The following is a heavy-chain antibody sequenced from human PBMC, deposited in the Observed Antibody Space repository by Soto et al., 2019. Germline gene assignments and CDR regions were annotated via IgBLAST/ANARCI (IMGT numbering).Heavy chain of an antibody. CDR2: IKSKIDGGTT. D-gene: IGHD2-8*02. V-gene: IGHV3-15*07. Sequence: PGGSLRLSCAASGFTFSDAWMNWVRQAPWKGLEWVGRIKSKIDGGTTDYAAPVKGRFIISRDDSKNTVYLQMNSLKTEDTAVYYCLEYWHGMDVWGQGTTVTVSS. CDR1: GFTFSDAW. CDR3: LEYWHGMDV. J-gene: IGHJ6*02.